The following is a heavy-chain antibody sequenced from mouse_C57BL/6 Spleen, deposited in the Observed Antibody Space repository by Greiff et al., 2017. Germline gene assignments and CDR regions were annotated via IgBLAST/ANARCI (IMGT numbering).Heavy chain of an antibody. V-gene: IGHV1-15*01. J-gene: IGHJ4*01. CDR1: GYTFTDYE. Sequence: VQLQQSGAELVRPGASVTLSCKASGYTFTDYEMHRVKQTPVHGLEWIGAIDPETGGTAYNQKFKGKAILTADKSSSTAYMELRSLTSEDSAVYYCTRREPYNLYYAMDYWGQGTSVTVSS. CDR3: TRREPYNLYYAMDY. D-gene: IGHD1-3*01. CDR2: IDPETGGT.